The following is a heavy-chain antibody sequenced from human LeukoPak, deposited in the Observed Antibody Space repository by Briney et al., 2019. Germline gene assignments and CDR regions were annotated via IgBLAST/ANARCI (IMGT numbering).Heavy chain of an antibody. CDR2: ISSSGGTT. CDR1: GFTSSDYY. J-gene: IGHJ6*02. Sequence: GGSLRLSCAASGFTSSDYYMTWIRQPPGKGPEWISYISSSGGTTTYVDSVKGRFTISRDNAKNSLYLQMNSLRADDTAVYYCARSNYYTVDVWGQGTAVTVSS. CDR3: ARSNYYTVDV. V-gene: IGHV3-11*01.